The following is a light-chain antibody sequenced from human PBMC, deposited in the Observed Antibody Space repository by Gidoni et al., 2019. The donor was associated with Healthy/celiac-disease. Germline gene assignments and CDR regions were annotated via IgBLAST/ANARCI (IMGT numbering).Light chain of an antibody. Sequence: IVFTQSPATLSLSPGERATLSCRASQSVSSYLAWYPQKPGKAPRLLIYDASNRDTGIPARFSGSGSGTDFTLTISSLEPEDFAVYYCQQRSNWPWTFGQGTKVEIK. V-gene: IGKV3-11*01. CDR2: DAS. CDR1: QSVSSY. J-gene: IGKJ1*01. CDR3: QQRSNWPWT.